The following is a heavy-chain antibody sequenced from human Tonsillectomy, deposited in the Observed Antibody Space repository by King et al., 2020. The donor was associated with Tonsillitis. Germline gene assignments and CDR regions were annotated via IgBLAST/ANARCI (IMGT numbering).Heavy chain of an antibody. D-gene: IGHD6-19*01. CDR3: AKGREQWVARSAIDY. J-gene: IGHJ4*02. V-gene: IGHV3-30*04. CDR1: AFTFSSYS. Sequence: VQLVESGGGVVKPGRSLRLSCAASAFTFSSYSMHWIRQAPGKGLEWVAVISYDGSNKYYADSVKGRFTISRDNSKNTLYLQMNSLRAEDTAMYYCAKGREQWVARSAIDYWGQGTLVTVSS. CDR2: ISYDGSNK.